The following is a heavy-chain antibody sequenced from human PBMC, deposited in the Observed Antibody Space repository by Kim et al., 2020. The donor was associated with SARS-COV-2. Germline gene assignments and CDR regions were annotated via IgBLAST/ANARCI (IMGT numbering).Heavy chain of an antibody. J-gene: IGHJ4*02. D-gene: IGHD2-15*01. CDR1: GFTFSSDA. V-gene: IGHV3-30-3*01. CDR3: VRGYCRGGSCPTFDY. Sequence: GGSLRLSCAASGFTFSSDAMHWVRQAPGKGLEWVAVTSKDGDSKYYVDSVKGRFIISRDNSKNTLWLPLNSLRPEDTAVYYCVRGYCRGGSCPTFDYWCQGTLVTVSS. CDR2: TSKDGDSK.